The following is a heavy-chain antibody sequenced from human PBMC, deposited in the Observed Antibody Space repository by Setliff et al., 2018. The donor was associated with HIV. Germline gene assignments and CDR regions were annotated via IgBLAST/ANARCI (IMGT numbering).Heavy chain of an antibody. Sequence: SETLSLTCAVSGYSISSGYYWGWIRQPPGKGLEWIGEINHSGSSNYNPSLKSRVTISVDTSKNQLSLNVTSVTAADTAVYYCARSSRGYCSGGSCYGFDPWGQGNLVTVSS. V-gene: IGHV4-38-2*01. D-gene: IGHD2-15*01. CDR1: GYSISSGYY. J-gene: IGHJ5*02. CDR2: INHSGSS. CDR3: ARSSRGYCSGGSCYGFDP.